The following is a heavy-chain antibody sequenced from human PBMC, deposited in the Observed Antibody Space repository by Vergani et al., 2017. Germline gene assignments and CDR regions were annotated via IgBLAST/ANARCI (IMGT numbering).Heavy chain of an antibody. CDR2: IYSGGST. J-gene: IGHJ3*02. CDR3: ARDTRQGAFDI. V-gene: IGHV3-NL1*01. Sequence: QVQLVESGGGVVQPGRSLRLSCAASGFTFSSYGMHWVRQAPGKGLEWVSVIYSGGSTYYADSVKGRFTISRDNSKNTLYLQMNSLRAEDTAVYYCARDTRQGAFDIWGQGTMVTVSS. CDR1: GFTFSSYG.